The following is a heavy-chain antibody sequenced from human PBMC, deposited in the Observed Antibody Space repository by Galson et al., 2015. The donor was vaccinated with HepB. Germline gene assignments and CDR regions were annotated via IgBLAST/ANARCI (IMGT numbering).Heavy chain of an antibody. CDR1: GDTFNNYY. J-gene: IGHJ4*02. D-gene: IGHD3-3*01. Sequence: SVKVSCKASGDTFNNYYVHWVRQAPGQGLEWLGIINPSGGSTINTQKFQGRVTMTRDSPTNTVYVELSSLRSEDTAVYYCARGGLRFLEWPDVWGQGSLVTVSS. CDR3: ARGGLRFLEWPDV. V-gene: IGHV1-46*02. CDR2: INPSGGST.